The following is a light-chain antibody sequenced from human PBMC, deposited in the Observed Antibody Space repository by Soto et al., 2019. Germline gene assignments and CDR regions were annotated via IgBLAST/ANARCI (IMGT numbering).Light chain of an antibody. CDR3: QQYNNWPPAT. J-gene: IGKJ1*01. V-gene: IGKV3-15*01. CDR2: GAS. CDR1: QTVTRN. Sequence: EIVMTQSPASLSVSPGERATLSCRVSQTVTRNLAWYQQKPGQAPRLLIYGASTRASGIPARFSGSGSGTEFTLTISSLQSEDSAVYYCQQYNNWPPATFGQGTKVEI.